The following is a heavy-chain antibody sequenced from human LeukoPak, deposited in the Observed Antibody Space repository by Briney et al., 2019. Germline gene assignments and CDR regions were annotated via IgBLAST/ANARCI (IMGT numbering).Heavy chain of an antibody. D-gene: IGHD5-18*01. CDR1: GYSFTAYY. J-gene: IGHJ4*01. CDR2: INPTSGST. CDR3: ARGYNYGDY. Sequence: GASVKVSCKASGYSFTAYYIHWVRQAPGQGLEWMGIINPTSGSTSYAQKFQGRVTMTRDTSTSTVYMELSSLRSDDTAVYYCARGYNYGDYWGHGTLVIVSS. V-gene: IGHV1-46*01.